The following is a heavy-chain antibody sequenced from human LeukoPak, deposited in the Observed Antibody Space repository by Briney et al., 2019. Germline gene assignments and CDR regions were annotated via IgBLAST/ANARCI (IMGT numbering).Heavy chain of an antibody. D-gene: IGHD5-18*01. CDR1: GGSISSSSYY. Sequence: SETLSLTCTVSGGSISSSSYYWGWIRQPPGKGLEWIGSIYYSGSTYYNPSLKSRVTISVDTSKNQFSLKLSSVTAADTAVCYCARQKGYSYGTRYFDYWGQGTLVTVSS. CDR3: ARQKGYSYGTRYFDY. CDR2: IYYSGST. V-gene: IGHV4-39*01. J-gene: IGHJ4*02.